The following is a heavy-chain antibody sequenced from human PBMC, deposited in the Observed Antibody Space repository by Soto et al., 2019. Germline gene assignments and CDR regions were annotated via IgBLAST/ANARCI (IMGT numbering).Heavy chain of an antibody. D-gene: IGHD6-6*01. CDR2: IWYDGSNK. J-gene: IGHJ4*02. CDR3: AKSTGRLSTASQRFFDY. Sequence: GSVRLSCAASGCTFSSYGMHWVRQAPGKGLEWVAVIWYDGSNKYYADSVKGRFTISRDNSKNTLYLQMNSLRAEDTAVYYCAKSTGRLSTASQRFFDYWGQAVLVTVSS. V-gene: IGHV3-33*06. CDR1: GCTFSSYG.